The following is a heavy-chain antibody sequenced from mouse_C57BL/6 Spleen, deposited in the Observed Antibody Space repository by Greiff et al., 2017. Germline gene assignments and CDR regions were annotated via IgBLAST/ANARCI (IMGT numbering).Heavy chain of an antibody. J-gene: IGHJ4*01. CDR2: IYPGDGDT. D-gene: IGHD2-1*01. CDR3: ANDYYGNPAYAMDY. CDR1: GYAFSSSW. V-gene: IGHV1-82*01. Sequence: QVQLKESGPELVKPGASVKISCKASGYAFSSSWMNWVKQRPGKGLEWIGRIYPGDGDTNYNGKFKGKATLTADKSSSTAYMQRSSLTSEDSAVYFCANDYYGNPAYAMDYWGQGTSVTVSS.